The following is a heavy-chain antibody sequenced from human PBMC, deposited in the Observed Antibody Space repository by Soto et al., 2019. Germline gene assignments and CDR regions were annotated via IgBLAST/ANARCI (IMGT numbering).Heavy chain of an antibody. Sequence: SETLSLTCAVYGGSFSGYYWSWIRQPPGKGLEWIGEINHSGSTNYNPSPKSRVNISVDRSKNQFSLKLSSVTAADTAVYYCAMRHIVLMVYASFHPWGQGTLVTVSS. CDR2: INHSGST. D-gene: IGHD2-8*01. CDR3: AMRHIVLMVYASFHP. CDR1: GGSFSGYY. V-gene: IGHV4-34*01. J-gene: IGHJ5*02.